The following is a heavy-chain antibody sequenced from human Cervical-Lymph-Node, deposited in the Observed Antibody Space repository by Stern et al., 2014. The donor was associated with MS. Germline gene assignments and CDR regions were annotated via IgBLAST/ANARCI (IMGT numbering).Heavy chain of an antibody. CDR1: GSSFTTYW. J-gene: IGHJ4*02. V-gene: IGHV5-51*01. CDR3: TRHPYDYVWGSYRPPPDY. D-gene: IGHD3-16*02. CDR2: IYPGDSDP. Sequence: EVQLEESGAEVKKPGESLKISCKASGSSFTTYWIGWVRQMPGKGLEWMGIIYPGDSDPRYSPSFQGQVTISADKSISTAYLQWSSLKASDTAMYYCTRHPYDYVWGSYRPPPDYWGQGTLVTVSS.